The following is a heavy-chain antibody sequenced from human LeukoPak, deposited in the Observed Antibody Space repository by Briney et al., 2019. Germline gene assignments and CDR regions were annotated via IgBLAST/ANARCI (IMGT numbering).Heavy chain of an antibody. CDR2: ILLDGSKE. V-gene: IGHV3-33*03. D-gene: IGHD2-15*01. CDR3: AKGRGYCSGGSCYSDY. Sequence: GGSLRLSCVASGFTFSRYGMHWVRQAPGKGLEWVAVILLDGSKEFYTDSVKGRFTISRDNSKNTVHLQMNSLRAEDTAVYYCAKGRGYCSGGSCYSDYWGQGTLVTVSS. CDR1: GFTFSRYG. J-gene: IGHJ4*02.